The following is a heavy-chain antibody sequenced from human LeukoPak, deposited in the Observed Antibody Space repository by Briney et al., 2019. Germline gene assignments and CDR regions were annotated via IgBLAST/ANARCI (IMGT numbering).Heavy chain of an antibody. CDR2: IYYSGST. V-gene: IGHV4-59*08. D-gene: IGHD6-19*01. CDR1: GGSMSPYH. CDR3: ARAVSGRFDY. J-gene: IGHJ4*02. Sequence: NPSEILSLTCTVSGGSMSPYHWGWIRQPPGKGLEWTGYIYYSGSTNYNPSLNSRVTISVDTSKNQFSLRLSSVTAADTAIYYCARAVSGRFDYWGQGTLVTVSS.